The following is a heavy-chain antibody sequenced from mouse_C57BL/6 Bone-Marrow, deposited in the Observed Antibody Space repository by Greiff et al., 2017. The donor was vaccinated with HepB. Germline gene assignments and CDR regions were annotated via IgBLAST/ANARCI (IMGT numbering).Heavy chain of an antibody. CDR2: ISSGGSYT. Sequence: EVQLVESGGDLVKPGGSLKLSCAASGFTFSSYGMSWVRQTPDKRLEWVATISSGGSYTYYPDSVKGRFTISRDNAKNTLYLQMSSLKSEDTAMYYCARLDYYAMDHWGQGTSVTVSS. V-gene: IGHV5-6*01. CDR3: ARLDYYAMDH. J-gene: IGHJ4*01. CDR1: GFTFSSYG.